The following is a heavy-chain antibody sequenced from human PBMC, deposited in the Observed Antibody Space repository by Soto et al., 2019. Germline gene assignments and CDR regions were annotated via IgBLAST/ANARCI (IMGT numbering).Heavy chain of an antibody. CDR3: AICGGSGRYGAFDI. CDR2: IDWDGSST. V-gene: IGHV3-74*01. Sequence: EVQLVESGGGLVQPGGSLRLSCAASGFTFSNYWIHWVRQAPGKGLVWVSRIDWDGSSTSYADSVKGRFTISRDNAKNTLFLQMNSLRAEETALYYCAICGGSGRYGAFDIWGKGTMVTVSS. D-gene: IGHD1-26*01. CDR1: GFTFSNYW. J-gene: IGHJ3*02.